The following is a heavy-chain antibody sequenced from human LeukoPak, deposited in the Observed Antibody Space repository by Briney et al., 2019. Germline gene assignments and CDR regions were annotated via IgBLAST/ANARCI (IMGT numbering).Heavy chain of an antibody. D-gene: IGHD3-9*01. CDR2: ISSSSSYI. CDR3: ARGDILTGYYSYYYYGMDV. Sequence: GGSLRLSCAASGFTFSSYSMNWVRHAPGKGLEWVSSISSSSSYIYYADSVKGRFTISRDNAKNSLYLQMNSLRAEDTAVYYCARGDILTGYYSYYYYGMDVWGQGTTVTVSS. V-gene: IGHV3-21*01. CDR1: GFTFSSYS. J-gene: IGHJ6*02.